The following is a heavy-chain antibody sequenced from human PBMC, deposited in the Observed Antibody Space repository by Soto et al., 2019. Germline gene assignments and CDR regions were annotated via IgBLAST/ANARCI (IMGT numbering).Heavy chain of an antibody. CDR3: ARGGGYSYGTNDAFDI. CDR2: ISDDGSNK. Sequence: GSLRLSCAASGFTFKTYGIHFCRQAAFKWLEWVAVISDDGSNKYNIASVEGRFTISRDNSKNTLSLQMNSLRDEDTAVYYCARGGGYSYGTNDAFDIWGQGTMVTVSS. J-gene: IGHJ3*02. CDR1: GFTFKTYG. D-gene: IGHD5-18*01. V-gene: IGHV3-30*03.